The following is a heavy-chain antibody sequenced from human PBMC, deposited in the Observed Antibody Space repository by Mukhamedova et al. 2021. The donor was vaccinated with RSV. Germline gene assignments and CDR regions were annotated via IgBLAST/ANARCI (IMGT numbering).Heavy chain of an antibody. V-gene: IGHV3-15*01. CDR3: TTPLTTVITTPGY. D-gene: IGHD4-17*01. J-gene: IGHJ4*02. Sequence: GGTTDYAAPVKGRFTISRDDSKNTLYLQMNSLKTEDTAVYYCTTPLTTVITTPGYWGQGTLVTVSS. CDR2: GGTT.